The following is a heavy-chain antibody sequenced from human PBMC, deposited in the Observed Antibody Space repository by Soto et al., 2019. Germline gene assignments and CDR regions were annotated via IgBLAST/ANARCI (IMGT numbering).Heavy chain of an antibody. CDR2: INPSGGST. Sequence: ASVKVACKASGYTLTSYYMHWVRQAPGQGLEWMGIINPSGGSTSYAQKFQGRVTMTRDTSTSTVYMELSSLRSEDTAVYYCARELYCSRTSCYSTWFDPWGQGTLVTVSS. V-gene: IGHV1-46*01. D-gene: IGHD2-2*01. CDR1: GYTLTSYY. J-gene: IGHJ5*02. CDR3: ARELYCSRTSCYSTWFDP.